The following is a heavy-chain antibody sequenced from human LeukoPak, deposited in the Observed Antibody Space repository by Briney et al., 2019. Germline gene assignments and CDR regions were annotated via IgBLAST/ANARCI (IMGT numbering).Heavy chain of an antibody. V-gene: IGHV3-49*04. Sequence: GGSLRLSCTASGFTFGDYAMSWVRQAPGKGLEWVGFIRSKAYGGTTEYAASVKGRFTISRHDSKSIAYLHMNSLKTEDTAVYYCTRGGVIVGATRRAFDYWGQGTLVTVSS. CDR1: GFTFGDYA. CDR3: TRGGVIVGATRRAFDY. D-gene: IGHD1-26*01. CDR2: IRSKAYGGTT. J-gene: IGHJ4*02.